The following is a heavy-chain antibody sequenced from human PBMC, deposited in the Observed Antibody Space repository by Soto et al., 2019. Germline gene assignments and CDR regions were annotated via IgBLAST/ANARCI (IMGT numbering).Heavy chain of an antibody. CDR2: IYYSGST. CDR1: GGSVSSGSYY. D-gene: IGHD6-19*01. V-gene: IGHV4-61*01. Sequence: SETLSLTCTVSGGSVSSGSYYWSWIRQPPGKGLEWIGYIYYSGSTNYNPSLKSRVTISVGTSKNQFSLKLSSVTAADTAVYYCARSGMAVAGRGDAFDIWGQGTMVTVSS. J-gene: IGHJ3*02. CDR3: ARSGMAVAGRGDAFDI.